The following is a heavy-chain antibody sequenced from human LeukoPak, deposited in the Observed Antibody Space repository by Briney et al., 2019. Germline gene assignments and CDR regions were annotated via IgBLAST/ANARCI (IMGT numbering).Heavy chain of an antibody. CDR1: GFTFRSYW. J-gene: IGHJ2*01. CDR2: ISGDGSGT. D-gene: IGHD1-26*01. CDR3: ARGGSGHSGWYFDV. Sequence: PGGPLRLSCAPFGFTFRSYWVHWVRQVPGKGLVWVSRISGDGSGTTYADSVKGRFTISRDNARNTLYLQMNSLRDEDTAVYYCARGGSGHSGWYFDVWGRGTLVTVS. V-gene: IGHV3-74*01.